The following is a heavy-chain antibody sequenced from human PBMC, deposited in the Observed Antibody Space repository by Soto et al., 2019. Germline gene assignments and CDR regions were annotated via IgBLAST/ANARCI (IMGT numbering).Heavy chain of an antibody. CDR3: ATGSGQWLVLGY. CDR1: GYTFTSYA. V-gene: IGHV1-3*05. CDR2: INAGNGNT. J-gene: IGHJ4*02. D-gene: IGHD6-19*01. Sequence: QVQLVQSGAEEKKPGASVKVSCKASGYTFTSYAMHWVRQAPGQRLEWMGWINAGNGNTKYSQKFQGRVTITRDPSASTAYMELSSLRSEDTAVYYCATGSGQWLVLGYWGQGTLVTVSS.